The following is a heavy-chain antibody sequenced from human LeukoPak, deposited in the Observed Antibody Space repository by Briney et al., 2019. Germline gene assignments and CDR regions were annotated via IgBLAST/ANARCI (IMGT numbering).Heavy chain of an antibody. V-gene: IGHV3-33*01. J-gene: IGHJ6*02. CDR1: GFTFTSYA. CDR2: IYYDGSNK. CDR3: ARPQSYYYSYGMDV. Sequence: QSGGSLRLSCAASGFTFTSYAMHWVRQAPGKGLEWVSVIYYDGSNKYYADSVKGRFTISTDISKNTLYLQMNSLRAEDTAVYYCARPQSYYYSYGMDVWGQGTTVTVSS.